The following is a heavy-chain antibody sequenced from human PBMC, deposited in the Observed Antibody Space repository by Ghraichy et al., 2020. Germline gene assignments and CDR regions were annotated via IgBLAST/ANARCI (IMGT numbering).Heavy chain of an antibody. CDR2: IYYSGST. Sequence: SETLSLTCTVSGGSISSYYWSWIRQPPGKGLEWIGYIYYSGSTNYNPSLKSRVTISVDTSKNQFSLKLSSVTAADTAVYYCARWTWVPAARYYFDYWGQGTLVTVSS. CDR3: ARWTWVPAARYYFDY. CDR1: GGSISSYY. V-gene: IGHV4-59*01. J-gene: IGHJ4*02. D-gene: IGHD2-2*01.